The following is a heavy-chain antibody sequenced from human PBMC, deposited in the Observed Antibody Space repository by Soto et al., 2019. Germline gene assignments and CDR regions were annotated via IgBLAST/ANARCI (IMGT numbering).Heavy chain of an antibody. CDR1: GFTFSSYG. V-gene: IGHV3-30*18. Sequence: GGSLRLSCAASGFTFSSYGMHWVRQAPGKGLEWVAVISYDGSNKYYADSVKGRFTISRDNSKNTLYLQMNSLRAEDTAVYYCAKDLRNGYSYGISLLAFDIWGQGTMVTVSS. J-gene: IGHJ3*02. CDR3: AKDLRNGYSYGISLLAFDI. D-gene: IGHD5-18*01. CDR2: ISYDGSNK.